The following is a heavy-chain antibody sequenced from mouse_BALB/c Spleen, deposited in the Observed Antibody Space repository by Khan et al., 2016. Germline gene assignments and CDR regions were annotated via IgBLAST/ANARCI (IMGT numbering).Heavy chain of an antibody. Sequence: VQLQESGAELMKPGASVKISCTATGYTFSSYWIEWVKQRPGHGLEWIGEILPGSGTTNYNEKFKGKATFTADTSSNTAYMQLSSLTSEASAVFSWATSDYNNYEAMDYWGQGTSVTVSS. CDR1: GYTFSSYW. CDR2: ILPGSGTT. V-gene: IGHV1-9*01. D-gene: IGHD2-5*01. J-gene: IGHJ4*01. CDR3: ATSDYNNYEAMDY.